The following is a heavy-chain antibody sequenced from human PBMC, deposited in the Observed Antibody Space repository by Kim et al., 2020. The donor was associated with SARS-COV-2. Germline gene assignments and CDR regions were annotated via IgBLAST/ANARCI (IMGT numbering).Heavy chain of an antibody. Sequence: SETLSLTCTVSGGSISSYYWSWIRHPPGKGLEWIGYIYYSGSTNYNPSLKSRVTISVDTSKNQCSMKLSSVTAAATAVYYCARTLYYGSSGYYLAWFDPWGQGTLVSVSS. J-gene: IGHJ5*02. V-gene: IGHV4-59*01. D-gene: IGHD3-22*01. CDR1: GGSISSYY. CDR3: ARTLYYGSSGYYLAWFDP. CDR2: IYYSGST.